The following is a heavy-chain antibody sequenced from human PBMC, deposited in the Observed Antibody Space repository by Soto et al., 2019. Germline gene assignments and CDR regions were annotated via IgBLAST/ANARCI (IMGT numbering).Heavy chain of an antibody. CDR3: AREEYYYGSGAFFDY. J-gene: IGHJ4*02. CDR2: IIPILGIA. D-gene: IGHD3-10*01. V-gene: IGHV1-69*04. CDR1: GYTFSSYT. Sequence: SVKVSCKASGYTFSSYTISWVRQAPGQGLEWMGRIIPILGIANYAQKFQGRVTITADKSTSTVYMELSSLRSEDTAVYYCAREEYYYGSGAFFDYWGQGTLATVSS.